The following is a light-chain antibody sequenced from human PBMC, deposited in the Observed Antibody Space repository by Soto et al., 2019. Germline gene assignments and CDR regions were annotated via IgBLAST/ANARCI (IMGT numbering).Light chain of an antibody. J-gene: IGKJ1*01. CDR3: QQSFVPPRT. V-gene: IGKV1-39*01. CDR2: AAS. Sequence: DIQMTQSPSFLSASVGDRVTITCRASQSVSSYLNWYQQKPGKAPKVLIYAASALQSGVPARFSGSGYGTDFTLTIDSLQHEDFATYYCQQSFVPPRTVGQGTKVDNK. CDR1: QSVSSY.